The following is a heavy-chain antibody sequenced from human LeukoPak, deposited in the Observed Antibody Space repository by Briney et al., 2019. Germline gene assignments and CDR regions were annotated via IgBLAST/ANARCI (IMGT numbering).Heavy chain of an antibody. V-gene: IGHV1-3*03. Sequence: ASVKVSCKASGYDFTKYAVQWVRQAPGQRLEWMGWIDTGNGRTKYSQDFQGRVTITRDTSASIAYMELSSLRSDDMAVYYCARSPRVYTHAFDIWGQGTMVTVSS. CDR3: ARSPRVYTHAFDI. J-gene: IGHJ3*02. CDR1: GYDFTKYA. CDR2: IDTGNGRT. D-gene: IGHD5-12*01.